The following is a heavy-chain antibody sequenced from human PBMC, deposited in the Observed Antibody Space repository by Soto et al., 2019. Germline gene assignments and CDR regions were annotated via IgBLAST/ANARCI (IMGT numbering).Heavy chain of an antibody. CDR1: GGSFSGYY. D-gene: IGHD3-16*02. J-gene: IGHJ3*02. CDR3: ARGHSPAIFGGVIVTSSDAFDI. V-gene: IGHV4-34*01. CDR2: INHSGST. Sequence: VQLQQWGAGLLKPSETLSLTCAVYGGSFSGYYWSWIRQPPGKGLEWIGEINHSGSTNYNPSLKSRVTISVDTSKNQFSLKLSSVTAADTAVYYCARGHSPAIFGGVIVTSSDAFDIWGQGTMVTVSS.